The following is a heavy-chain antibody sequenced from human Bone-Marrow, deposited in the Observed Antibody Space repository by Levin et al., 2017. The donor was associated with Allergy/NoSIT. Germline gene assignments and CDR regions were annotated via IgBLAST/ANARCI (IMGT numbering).Heavy chain of an antibody. CDR3: ARTGYSSSWYYFDY. V-gene: IGHV2-70*04. J-gene: IGHJ4*02. CDR1: GFSLSTSGMR. Sequence: TLSLTCTFSGFSLSTSGMRVSWIRQPPGKALEWLARIDWDDDKFYSTSLKTRLTISKDTSKNQVVLTMTNMDPVDTATYYCARTGYSSSWYYFDYWGQGTLVTVSS. D-gene: IGHD6-13*01. CDR2: IDWDDDK.